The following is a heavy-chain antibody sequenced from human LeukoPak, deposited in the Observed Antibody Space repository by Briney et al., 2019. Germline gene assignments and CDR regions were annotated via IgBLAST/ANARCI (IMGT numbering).Heavy chain of an antibody. CDR1: GGSISSSSYY. D-gene: IGHD4-17*01. V-gene: IGHV4-39*01. J-gene: IGHJ6*03. CDR2: IYYSGST. Sequence: SETLSLTCTVSGGSISSSSYYWGWVRQPQGKGLEWIGSIYYSGSTYYNPSLKSRVTISVDTSKNQFSLKLSSVTAADTAVYYCARRGPFYGDYPYYYYYYMDVWGKGTTVTISS. CDR3: ARRGPFYGDYPYYYYYYMDV.